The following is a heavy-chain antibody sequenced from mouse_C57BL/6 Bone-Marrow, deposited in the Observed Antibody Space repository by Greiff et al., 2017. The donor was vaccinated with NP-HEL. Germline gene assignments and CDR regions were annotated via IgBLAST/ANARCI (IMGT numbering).Heavy chain of an antibody. CDR2: IHYSGST. V-gene: IGHV3-1*02. CDR3: ASAWSYYAMDY. CDR1: GYSITSGYS. D-gene: IGHD1-1*02. J-gene: IGHJ4*01. Sequence: EVQLQESGPDLVKPSQSLSLTCTVTGYSITSGYSWHWIRQFPGNELEWMGYIHYSGSTNYNPSLKSRISITRDTSTNQSFLQLNTVTTEDTATYYCASAWSYYAMDYWGQGTSVTVSA.